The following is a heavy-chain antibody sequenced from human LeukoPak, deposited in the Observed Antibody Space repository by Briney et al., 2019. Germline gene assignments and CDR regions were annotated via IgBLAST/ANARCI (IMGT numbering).Heavy chain of an antibody. CDR3: ARGNCGGDCYRGASHPDAFDI. V-gene: IGHV1-46*01. J-gene: IGHJ3*02. CDR1: GYTFTSYY. CDR2: INPSGGST. Sequence: GASVKVSCKASGYTFTSYYMHWVRQAPGQGLEWMGIINPSGGSTSYAQKFQGRVTMTRDTSTSTVYMELSSLRSEDTAVYYCARGNCGGDCYRGASHPDAFDIWGQGTMVTVSS. D-gene: IGHD2-21*01.